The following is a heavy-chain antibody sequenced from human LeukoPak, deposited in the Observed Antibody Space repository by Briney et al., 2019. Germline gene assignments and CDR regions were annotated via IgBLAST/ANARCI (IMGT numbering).Heavy chain of an antibody. V-gene: IGHV1-8*01. CDR2: MNPNSGNT. J-gene: IGHJ5*02. Sequence: GASVKVSCKASGYTFTSYDINWVRQATGQGLEWMGWMNPNSGNTGYAQKFQGRVTMTRNTSISTAYMELSSLRSEDTAVYYYARDSEEWEPTVLNWFDPWGQGTLVTVSS. D-gene: IGHD1-26*01. CDR1: GYTFTSYD. CDR3: ARDSEEWEPTVLNWFDP.